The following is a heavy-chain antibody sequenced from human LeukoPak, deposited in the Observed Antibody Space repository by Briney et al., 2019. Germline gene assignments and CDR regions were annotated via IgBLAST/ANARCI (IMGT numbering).Heavy chain of an antibody. D-gene: IGHD3-22*01. CDR3: ARGLPKYYYDRSRGSERLDY. J-gene: IGHJ4*02. CDR1: GGSFSGYY. Sequence: PSETLSLTCAVYGGSFSGYYWSWMRQPPGKGLEWIGEINHSGSTNYNPSLKSRVTISVDTSKNQFSLKLSSVTAADAAVYYCARGLPKYYYDRSRGSERLDYWGQGTLVTVSS. CDR2: INHSGST. V-gene: IGHV4-34*01.